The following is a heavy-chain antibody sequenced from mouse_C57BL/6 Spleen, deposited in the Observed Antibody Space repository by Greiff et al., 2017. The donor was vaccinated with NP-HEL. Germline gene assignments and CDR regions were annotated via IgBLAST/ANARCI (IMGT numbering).Heavy chain of an antibody. CDR3: ASGGSPPQSWYFDV. J-gene: IGHJ1*03. Sequence: QVQLQQPGAELVRPGSSVKLSCKASGYTFTSYWMHWVKQRPIQGLEWIGNIDPSDSETHYNQKFKDKATLTVDKSSSTAYMQLSSLTSEDSAVYYCASGGSPPQSWYFDVWGTGTTVTVSS. V-gene: IGHV1-52*01. CDR2: IDPSDSET. D-gene: IGHD3-1*01. CDR1: GYTFTSYW.